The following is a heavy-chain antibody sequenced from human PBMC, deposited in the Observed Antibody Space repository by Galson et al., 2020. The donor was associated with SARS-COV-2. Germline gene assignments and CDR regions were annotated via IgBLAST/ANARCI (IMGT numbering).Heavy chain of an antibody. CDR3: ATYISAWSAFNY. J-gene: IGHJ4*02. CDR1: GVPASSYY. D-gene: IGHD6-19*01. CDR2: VYYTGTT. V-gene: IGHV4-59*08. Sequence: SEPLSLTCTVSGVPASSYYWGWIRQPPGKGLEWIGYVYYTGTTNYNPPLKSRVAISVDTSKRQFSLILSSVTAADTAVYYCATYISAWSAFNYWGQGTLVTVSS.